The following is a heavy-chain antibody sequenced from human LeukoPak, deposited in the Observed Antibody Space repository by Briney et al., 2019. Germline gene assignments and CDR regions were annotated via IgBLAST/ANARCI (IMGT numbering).Heavy chain of an antibody. V-gene: IGHV1-2*02. D-gene: IGHD6-13*01. CDR2: INPNSGGT. J-gene: IGHJ5*02. CDR3: ARDDKVARRRQQLVDGWFDP. CDR1: GYTFTGYY. Sequence: GASVKVSCKASGYTFTGYYMHWVRQAPGQGLEWMGWINPNSGGTNYAQKFQGRVTMTRDTSISTAYMELSRLRSDDTAVYFCARDDKVARRRQQLVDGWFDPWGQGTLVTVSS.